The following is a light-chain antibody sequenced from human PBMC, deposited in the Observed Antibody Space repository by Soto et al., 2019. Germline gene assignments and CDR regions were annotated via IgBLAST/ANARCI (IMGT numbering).Light chain of an antibody. Sequence: QSVLTQPPSASGTPGQRVTISCSGGSSNIGSNTVQWYQQLPGTAPKLLIYSSDQRASGVPDRFSGSKSGTSASLAIGGLQSEDEADYYCATWDDSLTAVLFGGGTQLTVL. V-gene: IGLV1-44*01. CDR2: SSD. CDR1: SSNIGSNT. J-gene: IGLJ7*01. CDR3: ATWDDSLTAVL.